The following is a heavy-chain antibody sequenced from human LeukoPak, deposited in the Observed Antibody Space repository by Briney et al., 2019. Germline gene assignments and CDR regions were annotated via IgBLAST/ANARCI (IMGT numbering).Heavy chain of an antibody. Sequence: GGSLRLSCAASGFTFSSYAMSWVRQAPGKGLEWVSAISGSGGSTYYADSVKGRFTISRDNSKNTLYPQMNSLRAEDTAVYYCAKDRRFGELSWYFDYWGQGTLVTVSS. J-gene: IGHJ4*02. D-gene: IGHD3-10*01. CDR3: AKDRRFGELSWYFDY. CDR2: ISGSGGST. V-gene: IGHV3-23*01. CDR1: GFTFSSYA.